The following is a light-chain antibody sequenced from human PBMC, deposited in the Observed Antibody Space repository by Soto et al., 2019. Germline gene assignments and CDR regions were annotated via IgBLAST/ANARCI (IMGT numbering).Light chain of an antibody. CDR2: GAS. CDR3: QQYSDSPPLFT. Sequence: EIVLTQSPASLSLSPGERATLSCRASQSVSSHLAWFQQRPGQAPRLLIYGASNRATGIPARFGGSGSGTNFTLTISSLQAEDVAVYYCQQYSDSPPLFTFGPGTKVNI. CDR1: QSVSSH. V-gene: IGKV3-11*01. J-gene: IGKJ3*01.